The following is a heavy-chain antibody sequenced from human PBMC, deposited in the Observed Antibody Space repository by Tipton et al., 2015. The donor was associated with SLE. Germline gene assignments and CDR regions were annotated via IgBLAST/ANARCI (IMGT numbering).Heavy chain of an antibody. V-gene: IGHV4-59*08. J-gene: IGHJ3*02. CDR2: IYYSGST. CDR3: ARPNDFWSVQGAFDI. CDR1: GGSISSYY. D-gene: IGHD3-3*01. Sequence: TLSLTCTVSGGSISSYYWSWIRQPPGKGLEWIGYIYYSGSTNYNPSLKSRVTISVDTSKNQFSLNLSFVTAADTAVYYCARPNDFWSVQGAFDIWGQGTMVTVSS.